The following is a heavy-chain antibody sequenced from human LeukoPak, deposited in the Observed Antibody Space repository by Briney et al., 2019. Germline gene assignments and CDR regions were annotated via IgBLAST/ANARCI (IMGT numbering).Heavy chain of an antibody. V-gene: IGHV3-30*03. CDR3: ATGYSSGWYGAKFDN. CDR1: GFTFSSSG. CDR2: ISYDGSNK. J-gene: IGHJ4*02. Sequence: HPGGSLRLSCAASGFTFSSSGMHWVRQAPGKGLEWVAVISYDGSNKYYADSVKGRFTISRDNSKNTLYLQVNSLRAEDTAVYYCATGYSSGWYGAKFDNWGQGTLVTVSS. D-gene: IGHD6-19*01.